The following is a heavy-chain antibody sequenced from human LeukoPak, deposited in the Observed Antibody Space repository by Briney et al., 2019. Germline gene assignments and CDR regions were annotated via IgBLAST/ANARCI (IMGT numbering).Heavy chain of an antibody. CDR3: AKESGALGAPLYDY. Sequence: GGSLRLSCVGSGFTFRSHAMSWVRQAPGEGLEWVSGISDNGGGTYYADSLKGRFTISRDNSKNMLYLQMNSLRAEDTAVYYCAKESGALGAPLYDYWGRGILVTASS. V-gene: IGHV3-23*01. D-gene: IGHD4/OR15-4a*01. CDR2: ISDNGGGT. J-gene: IGHJ4*02. CDR1: GFTFRSHA.